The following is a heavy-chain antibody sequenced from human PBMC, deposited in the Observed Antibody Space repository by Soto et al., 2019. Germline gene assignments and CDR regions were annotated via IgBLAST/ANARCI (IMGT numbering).Heavy chain of an antibody. J-gene: IGHJ4*02. CDR2: ISGSGGST. CDR3: AKALVVVPAASCSNYAPFDY. CDR1: GFTFSSYA. D-gene: IGHD2-2*01. V-gene: IGHV3-23*01. Sequence: GGSLRLSCAASGFTFSSYAMSWVRQAPGKGLEWVSAISGSGGSTYYADSVKGRFTISRDNSKNTLYLQMNSLRAEDTAVYYCAKALVVVPAASCSNYAPFDYWGQGTLVTVSS.